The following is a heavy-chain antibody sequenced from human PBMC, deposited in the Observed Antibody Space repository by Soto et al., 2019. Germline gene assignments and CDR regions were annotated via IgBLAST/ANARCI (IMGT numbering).Heavy chain of an antibody. CDR2: ISSSGSTI. CDR3: ARANYYDSSGPDY. CDR1: GFTFSDYY. D-gene: IGHD3-22*01. J-gene: IGHJ4*02. Sequence: GGSLRLSCAASGFTFSDYYMSWFRQAPGKGLEWVSYISSSGSTIYYADSVKGRFTISRDNAKNSLYLQMNSLRAEDSAVYYCARANYYDSSGPDYWGQGTLVTVS. V-gene: IGHV3-11*01.